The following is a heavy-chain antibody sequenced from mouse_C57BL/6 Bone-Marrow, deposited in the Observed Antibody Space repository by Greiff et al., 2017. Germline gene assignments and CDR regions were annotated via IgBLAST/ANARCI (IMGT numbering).Heavy chain of an antibody. CDR3: TTGDYYGSSYWYFDV. Sequence: EVKLMESGAELVRPGASVTLSCTASGFNIKDDYMHWVKQRPEQGLEWIGWIDPENGDTESASKFQGKATITADTSSNTAYLQLSSLTSEDTAVYYCTTGDYYGSSYWYFDVWGTGTTVTVSS. V-gene: IGHV14-4*01. J-gene: IGHJ1*03. CDR2: IDPENGDT. CDR1: GFNIKDDY. D-gene: IGHD1-1*01.